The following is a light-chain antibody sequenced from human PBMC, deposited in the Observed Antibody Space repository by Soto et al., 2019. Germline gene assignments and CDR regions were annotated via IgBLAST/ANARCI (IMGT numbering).Light chain of an antibody. CDR2: GVN. V-gene: IGLV2-11*01. CDR1: PTDVGGSNY. Sequence: QSVLTQPRSVSGSPGQSVTISCTGTPTDVGGSNYVSWYQQHPGKAPKFIIYGVNNRPTGVPDRFSGSKSGVTASLTISGPRPEDEADYHCCSYAGNYLFVFGTATKVTVL. CDR3: CSYAGNYLFV. J-gene: IGLJ1*01.